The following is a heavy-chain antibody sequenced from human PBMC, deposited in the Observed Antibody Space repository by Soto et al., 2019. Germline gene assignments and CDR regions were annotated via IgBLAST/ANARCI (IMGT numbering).Heavy chain of an antibody. CDR2: FYYSGST. D-gene: IGHD4-4*01. CDR3: ARSRDDYNSFFDY. Sequence: TLSLTCTVSGGSISSGDYYWSWIRQRPGKGLEWIGYFYYSGSTYYNPSLKSRVTISVDTSKNQFSLKLSSVTAADTAVYYCARSRDDYNSFFDYWGQGALVTVSS. V-gene: IGHV4-31*03. J-gene: IGHJ4*02. CDR1: GGSISSGDYY.